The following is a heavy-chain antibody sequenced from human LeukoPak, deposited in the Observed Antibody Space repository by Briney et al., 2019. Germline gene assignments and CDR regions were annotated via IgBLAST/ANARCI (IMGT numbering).Heavy chain of an antibody. J-gene: IGHJ6*02. V-gene: IGHV3-21*01. D-gene: IGHD5-18*01. CDR1: GFTFSSYS. Sequence: GGSLRLSCAASGFTFSSYSMNWVRQAPGKGLERVSSIDSSSTYIHYTDSVKGRFTISRDNADNSLYLQTNSLRAEDTAVYYCARELGYSYGYIDVWGQGTTVTVSS. CDR3: ARELGYSYGYIDV. CDR2: IDSSSTYI.